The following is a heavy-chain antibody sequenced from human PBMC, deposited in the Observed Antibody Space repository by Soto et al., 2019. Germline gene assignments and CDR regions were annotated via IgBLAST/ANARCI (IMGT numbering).Heavy chain of an antibody. CDR3: AVTTGSYSSSSWFDP. Sequence: GASVKVSCKASGGTFSSYAISWVRQAPGQGLEWMGGIIPIFGTANYAQKFQGRVTITADESTSTAYMELSSLRSEDTAVYYCAVTTGSYSSSSWFDPWGQGTLVTVSS. V-gene: IGHV1-69*13. CDR1: GGTFSSYA. J-gene: IGHJ5*02. D-gene: IGHD6-6*01. CDR2: IIPIFGTA.